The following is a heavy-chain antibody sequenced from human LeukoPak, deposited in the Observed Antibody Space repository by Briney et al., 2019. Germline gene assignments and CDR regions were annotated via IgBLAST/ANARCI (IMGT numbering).Heavy chain of an antibody. CDR2: IQAKAYGGAT. CDR1: GFTFGDYA. V-gene: IGHV3-49*04. CDR3: TRAPHPRCSSSGCYLDY. Sequence: GGSLRLSCSTSGFTFGDYAMSWVRQAPGKGLEWVGFIQAKAYGGATKYAASGNGRFSISRDDSQSIANLQMNDLKTEDTAVYYCTRAPHPRCSSSGCYLDYWGQGTLVTVSS. J-gene: IGHJ4*02. D-gene: IGHD2-2*01.